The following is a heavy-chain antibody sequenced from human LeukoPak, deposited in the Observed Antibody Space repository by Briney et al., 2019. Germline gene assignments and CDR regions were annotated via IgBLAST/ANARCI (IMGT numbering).Heavy chain of an antibody. CDR3: AKDHYSFDY. V-gene: IGHV3-23*01. CDR2: ISGSGGST. Sequence: GGSLRLSCAASGCTFSSYGMSWVRQAPGKGLEWVSAISGSGGSTYYADSVKGRVTISRDNSKNTLYLQMNSLRAEDTAVYYCAKDHYSFDYWGQGTLVTVSS. D-gene: IGHD3-10*01. CDR1: GCTFSSYG. J-gene: IGHJ4*02.